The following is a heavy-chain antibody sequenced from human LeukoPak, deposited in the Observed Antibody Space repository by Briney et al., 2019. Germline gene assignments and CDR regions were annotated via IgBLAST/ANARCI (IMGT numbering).Heavy chain of an antibody. J-gene: IGHJ4*02. V-gene: IGHV1-69*13. D-gene: IGHD3-9*01. CDR2: IIPMFGTA. Sequence: GASVKVSCKAFGYTFTSNYMHWVRQAPGQGLEWLGGIIPMFGTAKYAQKFQGRVTITADESTSTAYMELSSLRSEDTAVYYCARGGTTIFWDFDYWGQGTLVTVSS. CDR3: ARGGTTIFWDFDY. CDR1: GYTFTSNY.